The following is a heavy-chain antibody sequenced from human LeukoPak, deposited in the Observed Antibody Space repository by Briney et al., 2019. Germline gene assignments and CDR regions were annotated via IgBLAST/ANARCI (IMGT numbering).Heavy chain of an antibody. J-gene: IGHJ4*02. Sequence: GGSLRLSCAASGFVFSSYAMNWVRQAPGKGLEWVSSISGSGGVTQYGGSVKGRFTISRDNSNNTMYLQMNSLRVEDTAIYYCARDRHGDYSLDYWGQGILVTVSS. D-gene: IGHD4-17*01. CDR2: ISGSGGVT. CDR3: ARDRHGDYSLDY. CDR1: GFVFSSYA. V-gene: IGHV3-23*01.